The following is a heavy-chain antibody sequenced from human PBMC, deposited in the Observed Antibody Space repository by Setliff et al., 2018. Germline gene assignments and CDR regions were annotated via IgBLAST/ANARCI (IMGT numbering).Heavy chain of an antibody. CDR2: IHYSGST. CDR1: GGSISSDNHS. Sequence: SETLSLTCTVSGGSISSDNHSWGWIRQPPGRGLEWIGNIHYSGSTYYKSSLESRVTMSVDASKNQFSLKLTSVTAADTAVYYCARQIRYANFFNDWGQGTLVTVSS. V-gene: IGHV4-39*01. CDR3: ARQIRYANFFND. D-gene: IGHD3-9*01. J-gene: IGHJ4*02.